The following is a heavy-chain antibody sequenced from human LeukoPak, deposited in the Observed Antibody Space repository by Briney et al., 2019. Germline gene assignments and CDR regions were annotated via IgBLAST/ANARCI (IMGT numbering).Heavy chain of an antibody. J-gene: IGHJ5*02. CDR1: GFTFSSYW. Sequence: GGSLRLSCAASGFTFSSYWMHWVRQAPGKGLVWVSHINNDGSSTTYADSVKGRFTISRDNAKNTLYLQMNSLRAEDTAVYYCARATLGYSSGWYDNWGQGTLVTVSS. D-gene: IGHD6-19*01. CDR3: ARATLGYSSGWYDN. V-gene: IGHV3-74*01. CDR2: INNDGSST.